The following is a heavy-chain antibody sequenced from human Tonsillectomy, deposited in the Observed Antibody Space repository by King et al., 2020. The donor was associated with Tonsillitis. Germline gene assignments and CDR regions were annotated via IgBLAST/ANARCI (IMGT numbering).Heavy chain of an antibody. V-gene: IGHV3-21*01. CDR2: ISSSSSYI. Sequence: QLVQSGGGLVKPGGSLRLSCAASGFTFSSYSMNCFRQAPGKGLEWVSSISSSSSYIYYADSVKGQFTISRDNAKNSLYLQMNSLRAEDTAVYYCARGGDYGDYWGQGTLVTVSS. CDR1: GFTFSSYS. J-gene: IGHJ4*02. D-gene: IGHD4-17*01. CDR3: ARGGDYGDY.